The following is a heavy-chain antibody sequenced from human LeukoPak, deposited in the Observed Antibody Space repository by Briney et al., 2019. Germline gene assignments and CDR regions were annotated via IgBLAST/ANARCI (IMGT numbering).Heavy chain of an antibody. CDR3: ARRRGDFWSDYYAFDY. CDR2: VYYSGDT. V-gene: IGHV4-59*08. J-gene: IGHJ4*02. D-gene: IGHD3-3*01. Sequence: SETLSLTCTVSGGSLSNSYWSCIRQPPRQGLVWIGDVYYSGDTNYNPSLTRRVTISLEKSKNQFSLKLTSVTAADTAMYYCARRRGDFWSDYYAFDYWGQGTLVTISS. CDR1: GGSLSNSY.